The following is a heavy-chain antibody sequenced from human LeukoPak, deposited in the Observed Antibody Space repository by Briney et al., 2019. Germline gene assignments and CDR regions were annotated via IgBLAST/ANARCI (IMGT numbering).Heavy chain of an antibody. J-gene: IGHJ4*02. CDR2: IFYSGST. V-gene: IGHV4-59*08. CDR3: ARHDFWSDHDY. D-gene: IGHD3-3*01. Sequence: SETLSLTCTVSGGSINNKYWSWIRQPPEKGLESIGFIFYSGSTNYNPSLKSRVTISVDTSNNQFSLSLTSVTAADTAVYYCARHDFWSDHDYWGQGILVTVSS. CDR1: GGSINNKY.